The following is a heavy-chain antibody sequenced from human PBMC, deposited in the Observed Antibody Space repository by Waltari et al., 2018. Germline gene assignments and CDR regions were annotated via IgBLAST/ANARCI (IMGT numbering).Heavy chain of an antibody. D-gene: IGHD1-26*01. CDR3: ARGASGSYLDFDY. CDR2: MNPNSGNT. V-gene: IGHV1-8*01. J-gene: IGHJ4*02. Sequence: QVQLVQSGAEVKKPGASVKVSCTAAGYTLPRYDIHWVGQATGQGLEWMGWMNPNSGNTGYAQKFQGRVTMTRNTSISTAYMELSSLRSEDTAVYYCARGASGSYLDFDYWGQGTLVTVSS. CDR1: GYTLPRYD.